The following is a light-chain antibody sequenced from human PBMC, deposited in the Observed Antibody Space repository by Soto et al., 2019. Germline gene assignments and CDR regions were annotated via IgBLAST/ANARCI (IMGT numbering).Light chain of an antibody. CDR1: QSISVW. J-gene: IGKJ1*01. CDR3: QQYNSYSWT. V-gene: IGKV1-5*03. CDR2: TAS. Sequence: DIQMTQSPSTLSASVGDRVTITCRASQSISVWLAWYQQKAGKAPKLLIYTASNLETGVPSRFSGSGSGTEFSLTISSLQPDDVATYYCQQYNSYSWTFGQGTKVEIK.